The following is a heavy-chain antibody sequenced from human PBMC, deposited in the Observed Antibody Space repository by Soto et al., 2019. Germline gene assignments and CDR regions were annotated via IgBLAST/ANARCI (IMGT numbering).Heavy chain of an antibody. CDR2: ISDSGGRT. Sequence: EVQLLESGGGLVQPGGSLRLSCVASGFSFRGYAMSWVRQAPGKGLEWVSAISDSGGRTYYADSVKGRFTISRDNSKNTLYLQMNNLRVEDKAVYYCADGGEWSFNFEYWGQGTLVTVFS. CDR3: ADGGEWSFNFEY. J-gene: IGHJ4*02. CDR1: GFSFRGYA. V-gene: IGHV3-23*01. D-gene: IGHD3-3*01.